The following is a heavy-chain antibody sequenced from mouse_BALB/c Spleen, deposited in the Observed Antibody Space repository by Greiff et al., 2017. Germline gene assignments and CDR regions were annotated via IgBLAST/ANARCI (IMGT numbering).Heavy chain of an antibody. J-gene: IGHJ3*01. V-gene: IGHV1-5*01. Sequence: EVKLMESGTVLARPGASVKMSCKASGYSFTSYWMHWVKQRPGQGLEWIGAIYPGNSDTSYNQKFKGKAKLTAVTSASTAYMELSSLTNEDSAVYYCTRWEITTGKGAWFAYWGQGTLVTVSA. CDR1: GYSFTSYW. CDR2: IYPGNSDT. CDR3: TRWEITTGKGAWFAY. D-gene: IGHD2-4*01.